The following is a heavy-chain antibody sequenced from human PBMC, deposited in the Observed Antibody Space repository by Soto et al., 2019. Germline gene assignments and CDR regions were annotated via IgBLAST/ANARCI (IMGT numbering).Heavy chain of an antibody. V-gene: IGHV4-61*08. J-gene: IGHJ6*02. D-gene: IGHD6-19*01. Sequence: SETLSLTCTVSGDSISSYSISVYYWSWIRQPPGKGLEWIGYIYYSGSTNYNPSLKSRVTISVDTSKNQFSLKLSSVTAADTAVYYCAREMGGPPIAVAGGNYGMDVWGQGTTVTVSS. CDR3: AREMGGPPIAVAGGNYGMDV. CDR1: GDSISSYSISVYY. CDR2: IYYSGST.